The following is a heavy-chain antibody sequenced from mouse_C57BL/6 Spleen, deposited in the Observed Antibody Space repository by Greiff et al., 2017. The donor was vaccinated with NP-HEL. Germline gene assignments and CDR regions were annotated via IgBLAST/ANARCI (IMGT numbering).Heavy chain of an antibody. CDR3: AREGYDGGPCFGY. CDR1: GYAFSSSW. V-gene: IGHV1-82*01. CDR2: IYPGDGDT. Sequence: VQLQQSGPELVKPGASVKISCKASGYAFSSSWMNWVKQRPGKGLEWIGRIYPGDGDTNYNGKFKGKATLTADKSSSTAYMQLSSLTSEDSAVYFCAREGYDGGPCFGYWGQGTLVTVSA. J-gene: IGHJ3*01. D-gene: IGHD2-2*01.